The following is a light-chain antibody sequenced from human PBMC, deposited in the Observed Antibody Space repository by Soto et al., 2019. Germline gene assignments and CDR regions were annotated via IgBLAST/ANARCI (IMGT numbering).Light chain of an antibody. CDR3: ATWDDSLNGVV. J-gene: IGLJ2*01. V-gene: IGLV1-40*01. Sequence: QSVLTQPPSVSGAPGQRVTISCTGSSSNIGAGYDVHWYQQLPGTAPKLLIYADNQRPSGVPDRFSGSKSGTSASLAISGLQSEDAADYYCATWDDSLNGVVFGGGTKVTVL. CDR2: ADN. CDR1: SSNIGAGYD.